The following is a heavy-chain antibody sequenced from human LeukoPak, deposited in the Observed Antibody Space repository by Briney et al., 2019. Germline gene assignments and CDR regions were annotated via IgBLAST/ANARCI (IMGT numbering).Heavy chain of an antibody. CDR3: ARDNLGSSSWYI. Sequence: GGSLRLSCAASGFTFSSYAMSWVRQAPGKGLEWVANIKQDGSEKYYVDSVKGRFTISRDNAKNSLYLQMNSLRAEDTAVYYCARDNLGSSSWYIWGQGTLVTVSS. CDR1: GFTFSSYA. CDR2: IKQDGSEK. D-gene: IGHD6-13*01. J-gene: IGHJ4*02. V-gene: IGHV3-7*01.